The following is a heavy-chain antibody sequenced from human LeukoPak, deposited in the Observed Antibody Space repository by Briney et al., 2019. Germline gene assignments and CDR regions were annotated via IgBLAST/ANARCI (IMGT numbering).Heavy chain of an antibody. CDR3: ARAGNYDYGDYGAFDY. D-gene: IGHD4-17*01. CDR1: GFTFSSYA. V-gene: IGHV3-30-3*01. Sequence: GGSLRLSCAASGFTFSSYAMHWVRQAPGKGLEWVAVISYDGSNKYYADSVKGRFTISRDNSKNTLYLQMNSLRAEDTAVYYCARAGNYDYGDYGAFDYWGQGTLVTVSS. J-gene: IGHJ4*02. CDR2: ISYDGSNK.